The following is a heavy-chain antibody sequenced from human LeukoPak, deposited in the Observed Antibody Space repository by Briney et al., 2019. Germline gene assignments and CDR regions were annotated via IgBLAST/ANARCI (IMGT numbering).Heavy chain of an antibody. CDR1: GFTFSSYG. D-gene: IGHD6-13*01. CDR3: AKAVRGSSSLFDC. Sequence: PGGSLRLSCAASGFTFSSYGMRWVRQAPGEGLEWVAVISYDGSNKYYADSVKGRFTISRDNSKNTLYLQMNSLRAEDTAVYYCAKAVRGSSSLFDCWGQGTLVTVSS. J-gene: IGHJ4*02. CDR2: ISYDGSNK. V-gene: IGHV3-30*18.